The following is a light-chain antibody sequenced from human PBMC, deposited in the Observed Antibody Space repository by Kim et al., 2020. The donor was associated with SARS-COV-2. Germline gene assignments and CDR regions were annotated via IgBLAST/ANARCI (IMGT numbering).Light chain of an antibody. J-gene: IGKJ4*01. CDR2: DTS. CDR3: QQFDTLPLT. Sequence: DIQMTQSPSSLSASVEDRVTITCQASHDISNYLNWYQQKPGKAPKLVIYDTSNVETGVPSRFSGSGSGTDFTFTISSLQPEDIATYYCQQFDTLPLTFGGGTKVDIK. V-gene: IGKV1-33*01. CDR1: HDISNY.